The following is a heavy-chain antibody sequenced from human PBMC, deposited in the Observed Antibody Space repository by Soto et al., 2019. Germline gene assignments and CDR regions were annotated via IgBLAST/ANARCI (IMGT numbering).Heavy chain of an antibody. V-gene: IGHV1-46*01. J-gene: IGHJ6*02. CDR1: GDSVSNDY. Sequence: QVRLVQSGAEVRKTGASVKISCKASGDSVSNDYLHWVRQAPGQGLAWLGVISPFVGATAYAQSFKGRVTVSMDKSSTTFYLELSSMRSDDTAVYYCAKGRGGKTVANFGMDVWGQGVTVTVSS. CDR3: AKGRGGKTVANFGMDV. D-gene: IGHD3-16*01. CDR2: ISPFVGAT.